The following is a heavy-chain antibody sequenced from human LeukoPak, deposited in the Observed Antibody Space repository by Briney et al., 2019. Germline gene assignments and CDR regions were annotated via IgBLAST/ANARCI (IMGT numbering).Heavy chain of an antibody. D-gene: IGHD3-9*01. V-gene: IGHV1-18*04. CDR1: GYTFTSYG. CDR2: ISAYNGNT. CDR3: ARVSRYFDWLPYNYGMDV. Sequence: ASVKVSCKASGYTFTSYGISWVRQAPGQGLEWMGWISAYNGNTNYAQKLQGRVTMTTDTSTSTAYMELRSLRSVDTAVYYCARVSRYFDWLPYNYGMDVWGKGTTVTVSS. J-gene: IGHJ6*04.